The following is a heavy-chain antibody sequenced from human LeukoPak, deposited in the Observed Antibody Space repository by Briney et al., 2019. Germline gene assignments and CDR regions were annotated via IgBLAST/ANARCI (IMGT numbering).Heavy chain of an antibody. CDR1: GGSISSSSYY. J-gene: IGHJ6*02. CDR2: IYYSGST. V-gene: IGHV4-39*01. Sequence: PSETLSLTCTVSGGSISSSSYYWGWIRQPPGKGLEWIGSIYYSGSTYYNPSLKSRVTISVDTSKNQFSLKLSSVTAADTAVYYCARVPRVATGRPKQGNGMGVWGQGTTVTVSS. CDR3: ARVPRVATGRPKQGNGMGV. D-gene: IGHD5-12*01.